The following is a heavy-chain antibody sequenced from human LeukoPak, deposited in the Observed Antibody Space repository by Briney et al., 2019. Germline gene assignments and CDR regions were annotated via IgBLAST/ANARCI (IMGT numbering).Heavy chain of an antibody. CDR2: IKSKSDGGTT. Sequence: GGSLRLSCAASGFTFSNAWMSWVRQAPGKGLEWVGRIKSKSDGGTTGYAAPVKGRFTISRDDSKNTLYLQMNRLKTEDTAVYYCTTDNFLRYCSGGSCYRQYFQHWGQGTLVTVSS. V-gene: IGHV3-15*01. D-gene: IGHD2-15*01. CDR1: GFTFSNAW. CDR3: TTDNFLRYCSGGSCYRQYFQH. J-gene: IGHJ1*01.